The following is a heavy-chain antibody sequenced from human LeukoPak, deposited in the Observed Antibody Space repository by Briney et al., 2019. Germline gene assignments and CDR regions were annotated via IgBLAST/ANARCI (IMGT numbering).Heavy chain of an antibody. V-gene: IGHV4-34*01. J-gene: IGHJ4*02. CDR1: GGSFSGYY. CDR2: INHSGST. CDR3: ARDNYDSSGYYFDY. Sequence: SETLSLTCAVYGGSFSGYYWSWIRQPPGKGLEWIGEINHSGSTNYNPSLKSRVTISVDTSKNQFSLKLSSVTAADTAVYYCARDNYDSSGYYFDYWGQGTLVTVSS. D-gene: IGHD3-22*01.